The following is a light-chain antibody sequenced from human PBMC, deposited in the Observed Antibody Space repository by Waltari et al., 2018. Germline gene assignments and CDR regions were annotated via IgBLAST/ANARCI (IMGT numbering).Light chain of an antibody. CDR3: CSYAGSYNFV. CDR2: EVT. CDR1: SSDVGGYNY. Sequence: QSALTQPRSVSGSPGQSVTISCTGTSSDVGGYNYVSWHQQHPGKAPKFMIYEVTTRPSGVPDRLSGSKSGNTASLTISGLQAEDEADYYCCSYAGSYNFVFGSGTTVTVL. V-gene: IGLV2-11*02. J-gene: IGLJ1*01.